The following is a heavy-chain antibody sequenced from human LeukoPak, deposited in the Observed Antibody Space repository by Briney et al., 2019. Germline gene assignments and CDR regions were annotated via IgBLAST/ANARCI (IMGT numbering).Heavy chain of an antibody. J-gene: IGHJ4*02. D-gene: IGHD2-15*01. V-gene: IGHV3-23*01. Sequence: GSLRLSCAASGFTFSNYAMTWVRQAPGKGLEWVSGLSGSGRTTYYTGSVKGRFTISRDNSKNTLYLQMNSLRAEDTAIYYCAKGGTSGGSCYFDYWGQGTLVSVSS. CDR1: GFTFSNYA. CDR2: LSGSGRTT. CDR3: AKGGTSGGSCYFDY.